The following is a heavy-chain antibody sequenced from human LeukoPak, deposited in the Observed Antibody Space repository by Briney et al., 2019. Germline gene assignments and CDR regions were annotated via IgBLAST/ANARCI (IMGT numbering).Heavy chain of an antibody. J-gene: IGHJ4*02. Sequence: SETLPLTCTVSGGSISSGGYYWSWIRQHPGKGLEWIGYIYYSGSTYYNPSLKSRVTISVDTSKNQFSLKLSSVTAADTAVYYCARDTRDHGVRGFDYWGQGTLVTVSS. D-gene: IGHD4-17*01. V-gene: IGHV4-31*03. CDR1: GGSISSGGYY. CDR2: IYYSGST. CDR3: ARDTRDHGVRGFDY.